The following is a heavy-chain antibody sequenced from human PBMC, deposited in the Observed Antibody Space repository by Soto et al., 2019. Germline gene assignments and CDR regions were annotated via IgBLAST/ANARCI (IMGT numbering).Heavy chain of an antibody. D-gene: IGHD1-1*01. J-gene: IGHJ5*02. CDR3: AIGNPDWFDP. CDR1: GYSIISGLY. V-gene: IGHV4-38-2*01. Sequence: SETLSLTFAVSGYSIISGLYWGWIRQPPGKGLEWIGTIYRGGITYYNPSLKSRVTISIDTSKNHFSLRLSSVTATDTAVYFCAIGNPDWFDPWGQGTLVTVSS. CDR2: IYRGGIT.